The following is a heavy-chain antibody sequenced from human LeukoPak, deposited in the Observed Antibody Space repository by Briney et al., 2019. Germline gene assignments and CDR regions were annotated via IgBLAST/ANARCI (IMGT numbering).Heavy chain of an antibody. J-gene: IGHJ2*01. D-gene: IGHD3/OR15-3a*01. V-gene: IGHV3-7*01. CDR2: IKQDGSET. Sequence: GGSLRLSCIGSGFTFSLPWMSWVRQAPGKGLEWVGNIKQDGSETNFVDSVKGRFTISRYNAKNSLHLQMNVKRVDDTAIYYCATWTGWGYFDVWGRGTLVTVSS. CDR3: ATWTGWGYFDV. CDR1: GFTFSLPW.